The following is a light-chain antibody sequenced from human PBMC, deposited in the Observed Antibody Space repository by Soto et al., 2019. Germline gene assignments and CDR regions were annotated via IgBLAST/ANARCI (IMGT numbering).Light chain of an antibody. CDR3: QHYNTYSQT. V-gene: IGKV1-9*01. CDR2: SAS. CDR1: QDIAIY. Sequence: IQLTQYPSSLSASVGDRFTITCLASQDIAIYLAWYQQKPGEAPKLLIYSASTLYGGFPSSFSGSGSGTEFTLTISSLQPDDFATYYCQHYNTYSQTFGQRTKVDLK. J-gene: IGKJ1*01.